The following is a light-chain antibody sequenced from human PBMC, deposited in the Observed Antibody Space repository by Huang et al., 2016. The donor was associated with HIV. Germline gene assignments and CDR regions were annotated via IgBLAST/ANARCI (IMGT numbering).Light chain of an antibody. V-gene: IGKV4-1*01. Sequence: DIVMTQSPGSLTVSLGERASINCTSSQPLLSTANNKSYLAWYQQKPRQPPKARIYWASNRESGVPERFSGSGSGTEFTLTISSLQAEDVALYYCQQYYSASITFGQGTRVEI. CDR3: QQYYSASIT. CDR2: WAS. CDR1: QPLLSTANNKSY. J-gene: IGKJ5*01.